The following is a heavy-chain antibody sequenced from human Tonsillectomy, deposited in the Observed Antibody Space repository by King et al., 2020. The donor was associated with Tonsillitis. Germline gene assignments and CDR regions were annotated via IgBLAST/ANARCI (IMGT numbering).Heavy chain of an antibody. CDR3: VKGHAGSGTTVTTSLDS. J-gene: IGHJ5*01. V-gene: IGHV3-23*04. CDR1: GFTFYNYA. Sequence: VQLVESGGGLVQPGGSLRLSCVASGFTFYNYAMNWVRQAPGKALEWVSGVSGSGGGISYADSVKGRFTISRDNPKNTLYLQMSGLRAEDTAVFHCVKGHAGSGTTVTTSLDSWGQGTLVTVSS. CDR2: VSGSGGGI. D-gene: IGHD4-17*01.